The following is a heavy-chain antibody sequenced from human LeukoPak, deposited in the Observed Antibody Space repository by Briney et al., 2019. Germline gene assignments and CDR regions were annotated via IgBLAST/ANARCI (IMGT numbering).Heavy chain of an antibody. Sequence: PETLSLTCAVSSGSISSDYWWSWVRQPPGKGLEWIAEVSLGGGTTYNPSLKSRVIVSVDKSKNQFSLNLTSVTAADTAIYYCARVFGESWYFYMDVWGKGTTVTVSS. CDR1: SGSISSDYW. J-gene: IGHJ6*03. D-gene: IGHD3-10*01. CDR2: VSLGGGT. CDR3: ARVFGESWYFYMDV. V-gene: IGHV4-4*03.